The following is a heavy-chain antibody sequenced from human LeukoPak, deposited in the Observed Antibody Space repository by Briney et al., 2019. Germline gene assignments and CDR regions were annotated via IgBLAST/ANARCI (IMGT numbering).Heavy chain of an antibody. V-gene: IGHV1-69*05. CDR2: IIPIFGTA. CDR3: ASPAVDTAMVPFDY. Sequence: SVKVSCKASGYTFTSYGISWVRQAPGQGLEWMGGIIPIFGTANYAQKFQGRVTITTDESTSTAYMELSSLRSEDTAVYYCASPAVDTAMVPFDYWGQGTLVTVSS. J-gene: IGHJ4*02. CDR1: GYTFTSYG. D-gene: IGHD5-18*01.